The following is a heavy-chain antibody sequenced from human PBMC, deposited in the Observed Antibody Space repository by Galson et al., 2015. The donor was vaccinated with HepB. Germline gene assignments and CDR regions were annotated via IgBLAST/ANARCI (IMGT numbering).Heavy chain of an antibody. D-gene: IGHD5-18*01. CDR3: ARVNRGSYGFMGGDAFDI. CDR2: IIPILGIA. V-gene: IGHV1-69*04. Sequence: SVKVSCKASGGTFSSYAISWVRQAPGQGLEWMGRIIPILGIANYAQKFQGRVTITADKSTSTAYMELSSLRSEDTAVYYCARVNRGSYGFMGGDAFDIWGQGTMVTVSS. CDR1: GGTFSSYA. J-gene: IGHJ3*02.